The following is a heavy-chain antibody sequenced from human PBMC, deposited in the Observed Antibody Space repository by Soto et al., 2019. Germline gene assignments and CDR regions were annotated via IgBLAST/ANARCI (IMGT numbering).Heavy chain of an antibody. Sequence: EVQLVESGGGLVQPGGSLRLSCAASGFTFSSYWMSWVRQAPGKGLEWVASIKENGSEKDYMDSVKGRFTISRDNAKNSLYLQMNSLRAEDTAMYYCARSLGYASYWGQGTLVTVSS. V-gene: IGHV3-7*01. CDR2: IKENGSEK. CDR3: ARSLGYASY. CDR1: GFTFSSYW. J-gene: IGHJ4*02. D-gene: IGHD2-15*01.